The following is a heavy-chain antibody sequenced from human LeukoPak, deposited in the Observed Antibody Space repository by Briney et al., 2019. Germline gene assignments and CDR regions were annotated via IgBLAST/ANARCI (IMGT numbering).Heavy chain of an antibody. Sequence: GGSLRLSCAVSGFTVSSNYMSWVRQAPGKGLEWVSVIYSGGSTYYTDSVKGRFTISRDNSKNTLYLQMNSLRAEDTAVYYCYSMIVVEIRVINDYWGQGTLVTVSS. CDR2: IYSGGST. J-gene: IGHJ4*02. CDR3: YSMIVVEIRVINDY. V-gene: IGHV3-66*01. D-gene: IGHD3-22*01. CDR1: GFTVSSNY.